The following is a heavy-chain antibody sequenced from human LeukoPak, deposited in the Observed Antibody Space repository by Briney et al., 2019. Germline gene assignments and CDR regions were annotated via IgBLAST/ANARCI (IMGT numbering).Heavy chain of an antibody. V-gene: IGHV3-23*01. CDR3: AKGSAYYYDSSGYFGGYFDY. D-gene: IGHD3-22*01. CDR1: GFTFSSYA. CDR2: ISGSGGST. J-gene: IGHJ4*02. Sequence: GSLRLSCAASGFTFSSYAMSWVRQAPGKGLEWVSAISGSGGSTYYADSVKGRFTISRDNSKNTLYLQMNSLRAEDTAVYYCAKGSAYYYDSSGYFGGYFDYWGQGTLVTVSS.